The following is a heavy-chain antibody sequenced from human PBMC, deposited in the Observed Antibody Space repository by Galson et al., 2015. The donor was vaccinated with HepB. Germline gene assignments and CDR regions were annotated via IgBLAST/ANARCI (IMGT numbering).Heavy chain of an antibody. CDR3: GKDPVRASYRPYGMDV. J-gene: IGHJ6*02. V-gene: IGHV3-23*01. CDR2: ISGRGGNT. CDR1: GFTFSSYA. D-gene: IGHD5-18*01. Sequence: SLRLSCAASGFTFSSYAMSWVRQAPGKGLEWVSSISGRGGNTYYTDSVKGRFTISRGNSKKMVYLQMNSLRAEDTALYYCGKDPVRASYRPYGMDVWGQGTTVTVSS.